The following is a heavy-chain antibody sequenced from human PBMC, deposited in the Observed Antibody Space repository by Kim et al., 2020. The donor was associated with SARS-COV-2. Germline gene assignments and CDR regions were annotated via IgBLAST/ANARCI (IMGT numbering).Heavy chain of an antibody. V-gene: IGHV3-21*01. D-gene: IGHD5-12*01. CDR3: ARGGGYNGPFDY. Sequence: GGSLRLSCAASGFTFSSYSMNWVRQAPGKGLEWVSSISSSSSYIYYADSVKGRFTISRDNSKNTLYLQMNSLRAEDTAVYYCARGGGYNGPFDYWGQGTLVTVSS. CDR1: GFTFSSYS. J-gene: IGHJ4*02. CDR2: ISSSSSYI.